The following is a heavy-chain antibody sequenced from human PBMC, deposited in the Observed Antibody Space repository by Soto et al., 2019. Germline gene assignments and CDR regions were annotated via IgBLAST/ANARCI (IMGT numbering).Heavy chain of an antibody. D-gene: IGHD1-1*01. CDR2: INPNSGGT. CDR3: ARETGATKRDFKNWFDP. V-gene: IGHV1-2*02. CDR1: GYTFTGYY. J-gene: IGHJ5*02. Sequence: QVQLVQSGAEVKKPGASVKVSCKASGYTFTGYYMHWVRQAPGQGLEWMGWINPNSGGTNYAQKFQGEVTMTRDTSISTAYMELSRLRSDDTAVYYCARETGATKRDFKNWFDPWGQGTLVTVSS.